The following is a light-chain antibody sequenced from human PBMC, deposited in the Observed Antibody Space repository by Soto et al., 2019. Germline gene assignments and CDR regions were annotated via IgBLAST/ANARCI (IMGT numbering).Light chain of an antibody. Sequence: QSVLTQPASGSGSPGQSITISCTGTSSDVGGYNYVSWYQQHPGKAPKLLIYEVSNRPSGVSIRFSGSKSGNTASLTISGLQAEDEADYYCSSYTSSTTLVFGTGTKVTVL. CDR3: SSYTSSTTLV. CDR1: SSDVGGYNY. V-gene: IGLV2-14*01. CDR2: EVS. J-gene: IGLJ1*01.